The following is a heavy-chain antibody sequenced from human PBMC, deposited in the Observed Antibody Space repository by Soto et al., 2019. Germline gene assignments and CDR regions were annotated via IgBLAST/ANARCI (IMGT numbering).Heavy chain of an antibody. CDR3: ARDRGSGANAFDI. CDR1: GGTFSSYT. J-gene: IGHJ3*02. Sequence: EASVKVSCKASGGTFSSYTISWVQQAPGQGLEWMGRIIPILGIANYAQKFQGRVTITADKSTSTAYMELSSLRSEDTAVYYCARDRGSGANAFDIWGQGTMVTVSS. V-gene: IGHV1-69*04. D-gene: IGHD3-10*01. CDR2: IIPILGIA.